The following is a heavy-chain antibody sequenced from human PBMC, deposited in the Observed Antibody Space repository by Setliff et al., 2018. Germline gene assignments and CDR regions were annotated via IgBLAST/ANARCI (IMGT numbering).Heavy chain of an antibody. J-gene: IGHJ6*03. Sequence: SLRLSCAASGFTVSSNYMTWVRQAPGKGLEWVSLIYSDGSAYYADSVKGRFTISRDNSENTLYLQMNSLRAEDTAVYYCARDREVVGSTRGTYYHYYHMDVWGKGTTVTVSS. CDR1: GFTVSSNY. D-gene: IGHD1-26*01. V-gene: IGHV3-66*02. CDR3: ARDREVVGSTRGTYYHYYHMDV. CDR2: IYSDGSA.